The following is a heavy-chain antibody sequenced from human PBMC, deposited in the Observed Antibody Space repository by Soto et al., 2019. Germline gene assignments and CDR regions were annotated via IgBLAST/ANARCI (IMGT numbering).Heavy chain of an antibody. D-gene: IGHD6-13*01. Sequence: PSETLSLTCTVSGGSFTGHFWSWVRQPPGKGLEWIGEVSHSGNTKYYPSLRSRATLSVDTSKNQFSLKLSSVTAADTAVYYCARQSVPAAAGTLIAGVWFDPWGQGTLVTVSS. CDR3: ARQSVPAAAGTLIAGVWFDP. V-gene: IGHV4-34*01. CDR1: GGSFTGHF. CDR2: VSHSGNT. J-gene: IGHJ5*02.